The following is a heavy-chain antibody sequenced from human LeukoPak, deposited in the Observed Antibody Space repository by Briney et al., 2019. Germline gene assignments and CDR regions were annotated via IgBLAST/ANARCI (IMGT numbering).Heavy chain of an antibody. Sequence: SDTLSLTGTVSGGSISTGHYYWGWIRQPPGKGLECVGTIYYSGSTDYNPSLKSRVTMSVDTSKNHFSLNLSSMTAADTAVYYCVREVVTSIKGDFVDYFDNWGEGILVTVSS. J-gene: IGHJ4*02. D-gene: IGHD2-21*02. CDR3: VREVVTSIKGDFVDYFDN. CDR2: IYYSGST. V-gene: IGHV4-39*07. CDR1: GGSISTGHYY.